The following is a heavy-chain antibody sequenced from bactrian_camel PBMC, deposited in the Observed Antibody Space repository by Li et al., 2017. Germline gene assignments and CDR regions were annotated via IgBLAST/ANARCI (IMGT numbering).Heavy chain of an antibody. Sequence: HVQLVESGGALVQAGGSLRLSCTTSGVSFESSPMYWYRQPPGKECELISRISSDGSTHYADSVKGRFTVSQDNAKNTLYLQMNNLKTEDTAVYYCAAYRSPDLYYGQGTQVTVS. D-gene: IGHD1*01. J-gene: IGHJ4*01. V-gene: IGHV3S55*01. CDR3: AAYRSPDLY. CDR2: ISSDGST. CDR1: GVSFESSP.